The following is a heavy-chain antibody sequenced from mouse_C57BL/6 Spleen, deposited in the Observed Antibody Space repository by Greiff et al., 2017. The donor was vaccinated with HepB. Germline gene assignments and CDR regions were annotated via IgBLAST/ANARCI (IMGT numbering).Heavy chain of an antibody. D-gene: IGHD2-3*01. CDR3: ARDGYYEWYFDV. CDR1: GFTFSDYY. V-gene: IGHV5-16*01. CDR2: INYDGSST. J-gene: IGHJ1*03. Sequence: EVQLVESEGGLVQPGSSMKLSCTASGFTFSDYYMAWVRQVPEKGLEWVANINYDGSSTYYLDSLKSRFIISRDNAKNILYLQMSSLKSEDTATYYCARDGYYEWYFDVWGTGTTVTVSS.